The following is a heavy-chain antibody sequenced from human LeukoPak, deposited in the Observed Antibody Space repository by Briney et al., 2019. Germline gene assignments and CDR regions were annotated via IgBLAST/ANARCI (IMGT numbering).Heavy chain of an antibody. V-gene: IGHV3-11*01. CDR1: GFTFIDYY. CDR3: AREAIFGVVDYFDY. J-gene: IGHJ4*02. Sequence: GGSLRLSCAASGFTFIDYYMNWIRQAPGKGLEWVSYISSSGSTIYYADSVKGRFTVSRDNAKNSLYLQMNSLRVEDTAVYYCAREAIFGVVDYFDYWGQGALVTVSS. D-gene: IGHD3-3*01. CDR2: ISSSGSTI.